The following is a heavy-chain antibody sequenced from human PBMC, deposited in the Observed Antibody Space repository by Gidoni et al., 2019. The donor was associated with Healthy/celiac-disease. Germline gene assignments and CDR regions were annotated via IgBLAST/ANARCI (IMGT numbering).Heavy chain of an antibody. CDR1: GGSISSYY. CDR2: IYYSGST. D-gene: IGHD1-7*01. CDR3: ARGRWNFLYFDY. Sequence: QVQLQESGPGLVKPSETLSLTCTVSGGSISSYYWSWLRPPPGKGLEWIGDIYYSGSTNYNPSLKSRVTISVDTSKNQFSLKLSSVTAADTAVYYCARGRWNFLYFDYWGQGTLVTVSS. V-gene: IGHV4-59*01. J-gene: IGHJ4*02.